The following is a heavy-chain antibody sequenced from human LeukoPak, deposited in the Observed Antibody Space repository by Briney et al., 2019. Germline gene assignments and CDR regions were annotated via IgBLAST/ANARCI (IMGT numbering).Heavy chain of an antibody. Sequence: SETLSLTCTVSGRSISISSYYWGWIRQTPGKGLEWIGSIYYSGSTYYNPSLKSRVTISVDTSKNQFSLKLSSVTAADTAVYYCAVEGYYDSSGYYPATLFDYWGQGTLVTVSS. V-gene: IGHV4-39*01. CDR3: AVEGYYDSSGYYPATLFDY. CDR1: GRSISISSYY. CDR2: IYYSGST. D-gene: IGHD3-22*01. J-gene: IGHJ4*02.